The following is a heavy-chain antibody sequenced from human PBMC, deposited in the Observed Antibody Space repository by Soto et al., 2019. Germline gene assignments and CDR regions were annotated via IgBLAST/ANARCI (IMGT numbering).Heavy chain of an antibody. Sequence: QVQLVESGGGVVQPGRSLRLSCTASGFTLSTYAMHWVRQAPGKGLEWVAVIASDGTSKYYADSVKGRFTISRDHSKNTLYLQMNSLRAEDTAVYYCGIAAKFDYWGQGTLVTVSS. J-gene: IGHJ4*02. CDR3: GIAAKFDY. CDR2: IASDGTSK. V-gene: IGHV3-30-3*01. CDR1: GFTLSTYA. D-gene: IGHD6-13*01.